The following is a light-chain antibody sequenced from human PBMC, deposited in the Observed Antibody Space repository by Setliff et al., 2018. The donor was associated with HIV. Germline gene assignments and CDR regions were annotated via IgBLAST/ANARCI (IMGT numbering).Light chain of an antibody. J-gene: IGLJ3*02. Sequence: QSALTQPASVSGFPGQSITISCTGISSDVGSYNYVSWYQQHPGEVPKLMIYDVNNRPSGVSDRFSGSKSGNTASLTISGLQAEDEADYYCTSYTSSSIWVFGGGTKVTVL. CDR1: SSDVGSYNY. V-gene: IGLV2-14*03. CDR2: DVN. CDR3: TSYTSSSIWV.